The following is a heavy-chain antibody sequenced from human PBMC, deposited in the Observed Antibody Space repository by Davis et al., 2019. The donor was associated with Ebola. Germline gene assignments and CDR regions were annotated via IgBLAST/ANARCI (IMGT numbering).Heavy chain of an antibody. CDR3: AKSGDSSGYHFRYYFDY. CDR2: ISGSGDST. D-gene: IGHD3-22*01. V-gene: IGHV3-66*02. J-gene: IGHJ4*02. Sequence: GESLKISCAASGFTVSSNYMSWVRQAPGKGLEWVSGISGSGDSTNYADSVKGRFTISRDNAKNSLYVQMNSLRAEDTAVYYCAKSGDSSGYHFRYYFDYWGQGTLVTVSS. CDR1: GFTVSSNY.